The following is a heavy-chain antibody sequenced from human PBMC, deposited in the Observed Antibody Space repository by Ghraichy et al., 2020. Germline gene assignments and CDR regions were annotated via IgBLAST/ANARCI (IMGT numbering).Heavy chain of an antibody. D-gene: IGHD4-17*01. CDR1: GYTFTSYD. J-gene: IGHJ3*02. CDR3: ASSAYRYGDFNDAFDI. CDR2: MNPNSGNT. V-gene: IGHV1-8*01. Sequence: ASVKVSCKASGYTFTSYDINWVRQATGQGLEWMGWMNPNSGNTGYAQKFQGRVTMTRNTSISTAYMELSSLRSEDTAVYYCASSAYRYGDFNDAFDIWGQGTMVTVSS.